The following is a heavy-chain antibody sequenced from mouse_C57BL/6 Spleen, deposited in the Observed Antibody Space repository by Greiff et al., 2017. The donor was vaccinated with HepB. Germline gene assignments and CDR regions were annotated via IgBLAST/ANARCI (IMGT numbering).Heavy chain of an antibody. V-gene: IGHV5-4*01. J-gene: IGHJ4*01. CDR3: ARAHYGYGPHYYAMDY. Sequence: EVQLQESGGGLVKPGGSLKLSCAASGFTFSSYAMSWVRQTPEKRLEWVATISDGGSYTYYPDNVKGRFTISRDNAKNNLYLQMSHLKSEDTAMYYCARAHYGYGPHYYAMDYWGQGTSVTVSS. D-gene: IGHD2-2*01. CDR1: GFTFSSYA. CDR2: ISDGGSYT.